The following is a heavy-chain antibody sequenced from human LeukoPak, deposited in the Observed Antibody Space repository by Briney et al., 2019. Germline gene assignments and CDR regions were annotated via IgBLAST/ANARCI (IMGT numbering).Heavy chain of an antibody. V-gene: IGHV3-30*18. J-gene: IGHJ4*02. D-gene: IGHD6-13*01. CDR3: AKDRVAGYSSSRMMSAGFDY. CDR1: GFTFSSYG. Sequence: PGRSLRLSCAASGFTFSSYGMHWVRQAPGKGLEWVAVISYDGSNKYYADSVKGRFTISRDNSKNTLYLQMNSLRAEDTAVYYCAKDRVAGYSSSRMMSAGFDYWGQGTLVAVSS. CDR2: ISYDGSNK.